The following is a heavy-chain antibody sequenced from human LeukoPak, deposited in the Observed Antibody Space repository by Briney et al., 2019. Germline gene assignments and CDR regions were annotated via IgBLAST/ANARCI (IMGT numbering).Heavy chain of an antibody. CDR1: DYTLSTYD. Sequence: ASVKVSCNGSDYTLSTYDIGWVRQAPGQGLEWRGWISAHNGNTNYIQKFQGRVTMTTDTSTSTAYMELRNLRSDDTAVYFCARSKHNQLIYVYWLDSWGQGTLVSVSS. CDR3: ARSKHNQLIYVYWLDS. J-gene: IGHJ5*01. D-gene: IGHD2-2*02. V-gene: IGHV1-18*01. CDR2: ISAHNGNT.